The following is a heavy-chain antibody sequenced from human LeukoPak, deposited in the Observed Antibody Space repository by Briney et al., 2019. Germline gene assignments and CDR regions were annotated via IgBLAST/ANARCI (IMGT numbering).Heavy chain of an antibody. J-gene: IGHJ6*03. D-gene: IGHD3-10*02. Sequence: GGSLRLSCAASGFTVSSNYMSWVRQAPGKGLEWGSVIYSGGSTYYADSVKGRFTISRDNSKNTLYLQMNSLRAEDTAVYYCARDLSGGDYYYYMDVWGKGTTVTVSS. CDR1: GFTVSSNY. CDR2: IYSGGST. V-gene: IGHV3-66*02. CDR3: ARDLSGGDYYYYMDV.